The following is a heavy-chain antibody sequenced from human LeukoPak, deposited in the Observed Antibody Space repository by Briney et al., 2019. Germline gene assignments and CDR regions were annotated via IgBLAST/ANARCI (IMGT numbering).Heavy chain of an antibody. D-gene: IGHD3-22*01. CDR3: ARDRSRVYYYDSSGYYHDAFDI. J-gene: IGHJ3*02. V-gene: IGHV4-59*01. CDR1: GGPISSYY. CDR2: INHSGST. Sequence: PSETLSLTCTVSGGPISSYYWSWIRQPPGKGLEWIGEINHSGSTNYNPSLKSRVTISVDTSKNQFSLKLSSVTAADTAVYYCARDRSRVYYYDSSGYYHDAFDIWGQGTMVTISS.